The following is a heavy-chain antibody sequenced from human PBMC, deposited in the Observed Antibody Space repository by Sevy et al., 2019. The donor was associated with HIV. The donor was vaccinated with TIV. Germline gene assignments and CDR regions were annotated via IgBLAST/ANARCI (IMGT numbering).Heavy chain of an antibody. J-gene: IGHJ4*02. V-gene: IGHV3-9*01. D-gene: IGHD6-19*01. CDR1: GFTFDDYA. CDR3: VKDCLADTSRTQFDC. Sequence: GGSLRLSCAASGFTFDDYAMHWVRQVPGKGLEWVSGISWNTGSMVYADSVKGRFTISRDNAQNSLYLQMNSLRAEDTAGYYGVKDCLADTSRTQFDCWGQGTLVTVSS. CDR2: ISWNTGSM.